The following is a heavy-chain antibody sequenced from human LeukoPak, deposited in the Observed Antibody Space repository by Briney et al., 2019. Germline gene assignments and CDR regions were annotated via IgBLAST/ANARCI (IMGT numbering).Heavy chain of an antibody. CDR3: ANGAIYDYVWGSYRPFDY. Sequence: GGSLRLSCAASGFTFSSYGMHWVRQAPGKGLEWVAVISYDGSNKYYADSVKGRFTISRDNSKNSLHLQMNSLRAEDTAVYYCANGAIYDYVWGSYRPFDYWGQGTLVTVSS. J-gene: IGHJ4*02. V-gene: IGHV3-30*18. CDR1: GFTFSSYG. D-gene: IGHD3-16*02. CDR2: ISYDGSNK.